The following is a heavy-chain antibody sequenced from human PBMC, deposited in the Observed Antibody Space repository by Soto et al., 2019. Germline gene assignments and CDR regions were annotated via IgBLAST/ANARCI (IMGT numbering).Heavy chain of an antibody. D-gene: IGHD6-6*01. Sequence: GESLKISCAASGFTFSSYAMSWVRQAPGKGLEWVSAISGSGGSTYYADSVKGRFTISRDNSKNTLYLQMNSLRAEDTAVYYCAKDRLYSSSSGQFDYWGQGTLVTVSS. CDR3: AKDRLYSSSSGQFDY. CDR2: ISGSGGST. V-gene: IGHV3-23*01. CDR1: GFTFSSYA. J-gene: IGHJ4*02.